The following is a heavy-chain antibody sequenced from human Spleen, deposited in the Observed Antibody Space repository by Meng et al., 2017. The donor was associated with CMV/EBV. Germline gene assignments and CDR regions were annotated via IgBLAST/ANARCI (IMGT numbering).Heavy chain of an antibody. Sequence: GESLKISCAASGFTFSSYSMNWVRQAPGKGLEWVSYISSSSSTIYYADSVKGRFTISRDNSKNTLYLQMNSLRADDTALYYCAKDGGVYCTSTNCYPYGMDVWGQGTTVTVSS. J-gene: IGHJ6*02. CDR1: GFTFSSYS. CDR2: ISSSSSTI. V-gene: IGHV3-48*01. D-gene: IGHD2/OR15-2a*01. CDR3: AKDGGVYCTSTNCYPYGMDV.